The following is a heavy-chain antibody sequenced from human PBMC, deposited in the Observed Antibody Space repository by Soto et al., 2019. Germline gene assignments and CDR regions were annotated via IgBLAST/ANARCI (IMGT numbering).Heavy chain of an antibody. Sequence: SETLSLTCTVSGVSMSSNYWTWIRQPPGKGLEWIGYIYYTGSINYNPSLKSRVTLSVDTSKNQFSLKLSSVTAADTAVYYCARGNSWYAYWSQGTLVTVSS. CDR3: ARGNSWYAY. V-gene: IGHV4-59*01. D-gene: IGHD6-13*01. CDR1: GVSMSSNY. J-gene: IGHJ4*02. CDR2: IYYTGSI.